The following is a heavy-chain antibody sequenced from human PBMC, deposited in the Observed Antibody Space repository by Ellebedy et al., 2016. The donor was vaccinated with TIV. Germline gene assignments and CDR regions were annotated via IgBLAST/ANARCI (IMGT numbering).Heavy chain of an antibody. Sequence: SETLSLTCAVSGASIGDSTYYWGWIRQPPGKGLEWIGTIYYSGTTYYNPSLKSRVTMSVDTSKSRVSLTLRSVTAADTAIYYCARRGGYHFDSWGQGTLVTVSS. J-gene: IGHJ4*02. CDR3: ARRGGYHFDS. D-gene: IGHD2-15*01. CDR1: GASIGDSTYY. V-gene: IGHV4-39*07. CDR2: IYYSGTT.